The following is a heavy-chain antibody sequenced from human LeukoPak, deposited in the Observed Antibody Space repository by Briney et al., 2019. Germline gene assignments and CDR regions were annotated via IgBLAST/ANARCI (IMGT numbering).Heavy chain of an antibody. D-gene: IGHD4-17*01. CDR3: ARDLIAMEDDYGDYPVDY. Sequence: PSETLSLTCTVSGGSISSSSYYWGWIRQPPGKGLEWIGSIYYSGSTYYNPSLKSRVTISVDTSKNQFSLKLSSVTAADTAVYYCARDLIAMEDDYGDYPVDYWGQGTLVTVSS. CDR1: GGSISSSSYY. J-gene: IGHJ4*02. CDR2: IYYSGST. V-gene: IGHV4-39*07.